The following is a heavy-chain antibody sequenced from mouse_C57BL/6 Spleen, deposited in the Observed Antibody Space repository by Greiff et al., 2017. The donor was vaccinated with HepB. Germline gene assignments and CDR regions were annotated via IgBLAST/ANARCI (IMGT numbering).Heavy chain of an antibody. V-gene: IGHV1-64*01. CDR1: GYTFTSYW. D-gene: IGHD3-2*02. CDR2: IHPNSGST. CDR3: ARVTAQATAY. Sequence: VQLPQPGAELVKPGASVKLSCPASGYTFTSYWMPWVKQRPGQGLEWIGMIHPNSGSTNYNEKFKSKATLTVDKSSSTAYMQLRSLTSEDSAVYYCARVTAQATAYWGQGTLVTVAA. J-gene: IGHJ3*01.